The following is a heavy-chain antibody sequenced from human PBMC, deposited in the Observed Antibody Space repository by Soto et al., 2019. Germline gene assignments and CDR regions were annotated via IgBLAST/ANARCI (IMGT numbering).Heavy chain of an antibody. CDR3: ARGYCSGGSCHGDY. Sequence: EVQLVESGGGLVKPGGSPRLSCAASGFTFSSYSMNWVRQAPGKGLEWVSSISSSSSYIYYADSVKGRFTISRDNAKNSLYLQMNSLRAEDTAVYYCARGYCSGGSCHGDYWGQGTLVTVSS. CDR1: GFTFSSYS. CDR2: ISSSSSYI. D-gene: IGHD2-15*01. V-gene: IGHV3-21*01. J-gene: IGHJ4*02.